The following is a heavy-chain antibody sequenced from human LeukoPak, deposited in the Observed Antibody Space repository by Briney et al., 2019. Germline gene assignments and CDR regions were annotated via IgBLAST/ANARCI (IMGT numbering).Heavy chain of an antibody. D-gene: IGHD2-15*01. V-gene: IGHV3-33*08. CDR2: IWSDGSKE. Sequence: PGRSLRLSCAAPGFTFSSSGMHWVRQAPGKGLEWVAVIWSDGSKEYYADSVKGRFSISRDNSRNTVYVQMNSLRVEDTAIYYCARVFCTGGSCYGPFDYWGQGTLVTVSS. CDR3: ARVFCTGGSCYGPFDY. CDR1: GFTFSSSG. J-gene: IGHJ4*02.